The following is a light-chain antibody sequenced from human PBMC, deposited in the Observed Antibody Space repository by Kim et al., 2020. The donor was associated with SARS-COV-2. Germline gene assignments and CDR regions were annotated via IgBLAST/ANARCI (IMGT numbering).Light chain of an antibody. J-gene: IGKJ4*01. Sequence: DIVMTQSPDSLAVSLGERATINCKSSQSVLYSSNNKNYLAWYQQKPGQPPKLLISWASTRESGVPDRFSGSGSGTDFTLTISSLQAEDVAVYYCQQYYSTPLTFGGGTKLEI. CDR1: QSVLYSSNNKNY. V-gene: IGKV4-1*01. CDR3: QQYYSTPLT. CDR2: WAS.